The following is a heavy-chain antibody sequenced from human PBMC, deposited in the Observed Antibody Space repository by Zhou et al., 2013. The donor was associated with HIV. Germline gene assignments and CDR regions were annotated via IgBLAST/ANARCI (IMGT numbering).Heavy chain of an antibody. J-gene: IGHJ4*02. CDR2: IIPVFGTT. CDR3: ARGVGAPYCSGGSCYPASFDY. CDR1: GGTFSTYS. Sequence: QVQLVQSGSYLRKPGSSVKVFCKASGGTFSTYSVSWVRQAPGQGLEWMGGIIPVFGTTNYAQKFQGRVTITTDESTTTAYMELSSLRPGDTAVYYCARGVGAPYCSGGSCYPASFDYWGQGTLVTVSS. V-gene: IGHV1-69*05. D-gene: IGHD2-15*01.